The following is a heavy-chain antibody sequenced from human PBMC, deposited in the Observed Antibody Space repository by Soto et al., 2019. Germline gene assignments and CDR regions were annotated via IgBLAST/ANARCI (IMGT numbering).Heavy chain of an antibody. J-gene: IGHJ3*02. CDR3: ARDHIAAADTYALDI. CDR1: GYTFSSYY. Sequence: ASVKVSCKASGYTFSSYYMHWVRQAPGQGLEWVGLINPGTGATTYAQKFQGRATMTSDTSTSTVYMEPRSLTSEDTAVYYCARDHIAAADTYALDIWGQGTMVTVS. CDR2: INPGTGAT. D-gene: IGHD6-25*01. V-gene: IGHV1-46*01.